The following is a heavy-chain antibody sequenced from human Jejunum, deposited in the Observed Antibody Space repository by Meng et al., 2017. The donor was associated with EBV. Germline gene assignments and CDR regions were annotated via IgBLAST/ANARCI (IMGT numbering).Heavy chain of an antibody. Sequence: GQRKGWGQGLGNPSGTLSPTGAVSGGSISNNVWWNWGRQPPGKGLEWIGEIYHSGLTNYNPSLKSRVTISVDTSKNKFSLNLASVTAADTAVYYCARSPGSWRLDYWGPGTVVTVSS. CDR1: GGSISNNVW. CDR3: ARSPGSWRLDY. CDR2: IYHSGLT. J-gene: IGHJ4*02. D-gene: IGHD3-10*01. V-gene: IGHV4-4*02.